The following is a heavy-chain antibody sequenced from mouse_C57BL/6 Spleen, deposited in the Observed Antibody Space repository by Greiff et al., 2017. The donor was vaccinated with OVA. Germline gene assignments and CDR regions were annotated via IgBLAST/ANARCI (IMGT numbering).Heavy chain of an antibody. CDR2: IYPRSGNT. CDR1: GYTFTSYG. D-gene: IGHD1-1*01. Sequence: QVHVKQSGAELARPGASVKLSCKASGYTFTSYGISWVKQRTGQGLEWIGEIYPRSGNTYYNEKFKGKATLTADKSSSTAYMELRSLTSEDSAVYFCARDGNGSSYAWFAYWGQGTLVTVSA. J-gene: IGHJ3*01. V-gene: IGHV1-81*01. CDR3: ARDGNGSSYAWFAY.